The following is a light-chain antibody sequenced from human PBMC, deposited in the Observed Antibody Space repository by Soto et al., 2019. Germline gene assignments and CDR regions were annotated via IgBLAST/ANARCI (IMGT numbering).Light chain of an antibody. Sequence: QSALTQPRSVSGSPGQSVTISCTGTSSDVGAYNYVSWYQHHPGKAPKFMIYDVSKRPSGVPDRFSGSKSGNTASLTISGLQAEDEADYYCCSYAGSYTGVFGTGTQVTVL. V-gene: IGLV2-11*01. CDR2: DVS. CDR3: CSYAGSYTGV. J-gene: IGLJ1*01. CDR1: SSDVGAYNY.